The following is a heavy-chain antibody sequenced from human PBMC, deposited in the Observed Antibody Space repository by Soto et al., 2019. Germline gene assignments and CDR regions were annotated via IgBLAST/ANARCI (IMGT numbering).Heavy chain of an antibody. V-gene: IGHV4-39*01. CDR2: MDNDGAT. CDR3: ASPLPGTFGYFES. CDR1: GASISSRDFF. Sequence: HLQLQESGPGLVKPSETLSLTCTVSGASISSRDFFCGWFRQPPGKGLEWIASMDNDGATYYTPSLKMRVTFSRDTFKNQFSLQLTSVTAADTALYFCASPLPGTFGYFESCGQGTLVSVSS. J-gene: IGHJ4*02. D-gene: IGHD3-16*01.